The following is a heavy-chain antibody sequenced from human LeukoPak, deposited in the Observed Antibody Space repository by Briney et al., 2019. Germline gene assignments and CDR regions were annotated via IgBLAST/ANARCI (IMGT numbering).Heavy chain of an antibody. CDR2: IYHSGST. D-gene: IGHD2-15*01. CDR3: ASSLLPYFDY. Sequence: SETLSLTCAVSGYSISSGYYWGWIRQPPGKGLEWIGSIYHSGSTYYNPSLKSRVTISVDTSKNQFSLKLSSVTAADTAVYYCASSLLPYFDYWGQGTLVTVS. V-gene: IGHV4-38-2*01. J-gene: IGHJ4*02. CDR1: GYSISSGYY.